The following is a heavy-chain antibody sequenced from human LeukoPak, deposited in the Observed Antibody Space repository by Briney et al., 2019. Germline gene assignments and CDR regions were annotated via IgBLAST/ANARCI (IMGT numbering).Heavy chain of an antibody. D-gene: IGHD3-3*01. J-gene: IGHJ4*02. Sequence: GGSLRLSCAASGFTFSSYAMSWVRQAPGKGLEYVSAISSNGGSTYYANSVKGRFTISRDNSKNTLYLQMNSLRAEDTAVYYCAKEGFSPLDYWGQGTLVTVSS. CDR2: ISSNGGST. V-gene: IGHV3-64*01. CDR3: AKEGFSPLDY. CDR1: GFTFSSYA.